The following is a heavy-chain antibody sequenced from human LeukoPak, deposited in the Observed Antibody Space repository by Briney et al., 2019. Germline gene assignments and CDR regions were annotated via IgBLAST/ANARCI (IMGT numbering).Heavy chain of an antibody. Sequence: SETLSLTCAVSGGSISSGGYSWSWIRQPPGKGLEWIGYIYHSGSTYYNPSLKSRVTISVDRSKNQFSLKLSSVTAADTAVYYCASYIQLWYGGVAFDIWGQGTMVTVSS. CDR3: ASYIQLWYGGVAFDI. V-gene: IGHV4-30-2*01. D-gene: IGHD5-18*01. CDR2: IYHSGST. CDR1: GGSISSGGYS. J-gene: IGHJ3*02.